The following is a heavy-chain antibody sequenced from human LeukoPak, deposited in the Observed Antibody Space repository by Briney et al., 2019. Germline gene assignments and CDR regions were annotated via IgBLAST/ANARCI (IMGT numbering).Heavy chain of an antibody. CDR3: ARWGSTSCYDY. CDR1: GFTFSSCA. Sequence: GGSLRLSCAASGFTFSSCAMHWVRQAPGKGLEYVSAISTNGGSTYYANSVEGRFTISRDNSKNTLYLQMGSVRAEDMAVYYCARWGSTSCYDYWGQGTLVTVSS. J-gene: IGHJ4*02. CDR2: ISTNGGST. V-gene: IGHV3-64*01. D-gene: IGHD2-2*01.